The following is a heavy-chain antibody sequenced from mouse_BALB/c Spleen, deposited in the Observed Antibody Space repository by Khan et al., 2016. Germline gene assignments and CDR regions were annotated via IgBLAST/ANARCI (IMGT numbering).Heavy chain of an antibody. J-gene: IGHJ3*01. D-gene: IGHD6-1*01. CDR2: INTETGEP. CDR3: ARYPLAQAWCAY. Sequence: QIQLVQSGPELKKPGETVKISCKASGYTFTDYSMHWVKQAPGKGLKWMGWINTETGEPTYADDFKGRFAFSLETSASTAYLQINNLKNEDTATYFCARYPLAQAWCAYWGQGTLVTVSA. V-gene: IGHV9-2-1*01. CDR1: GYTFTDYS.